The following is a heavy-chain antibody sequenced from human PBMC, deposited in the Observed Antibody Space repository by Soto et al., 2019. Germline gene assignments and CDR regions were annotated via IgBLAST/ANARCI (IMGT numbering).Heavy chain of an antibody. J-gene: IGHJ4*02. CDR2: ISGGGTTM. D-gene: IGHD3-10*01. Sequence: GGSLRLSCAASGFRFSDHYMTWMRQAPGKGLEWVSKISGGGTTMYYADSVKGRFTVSRDNAKNSLYLQMNSLRAEDTAVYYCAGDPYYYGSAFWGQGALVTVPS. CDR1: GFRFSDHY. CDR3: AGDPYYYGSAF. V-gene: IGHV3-11*01.